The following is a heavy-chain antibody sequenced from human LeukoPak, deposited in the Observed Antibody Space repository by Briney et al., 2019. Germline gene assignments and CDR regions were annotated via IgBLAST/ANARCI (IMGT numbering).Heavy chain of an antibody. D-gene: IGHD6-6*01. CDR2: IYHSGST. CDR3: ARVAARYVGMDV. Sequence: PSQTLSLTCAVSGDSISSGGYSWSWIRQPPGKGLEWIGYIYHSGSTYYNPSLKSRVTISVDRSKKQFSLNLSSVTAADTAVYYCARVAARYVGMDVWGQGTTVTVSS. V-gene: IGHV4-30-2*02. CDR1: GDSISSGGYS. J-gene: IGHJ6*02.